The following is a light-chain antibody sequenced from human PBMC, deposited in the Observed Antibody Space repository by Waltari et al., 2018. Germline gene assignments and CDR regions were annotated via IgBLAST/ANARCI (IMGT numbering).Light chain of an antibody. Sequence: EIVMTQSPATLSVSPGERATFSCRASQSVSSNLAWYQQKPGQAPRLLIYGASTRATDIPARFSGSGSGTEFTLTISSLQSEDFAIYYCQQYNNWFPITFGQGTRVDIK. V-gene: IGKV3-15*01. CDR3: QQYNNWFPIT. CDR1: QSVSSN. J-gene: IGKJ5*01. CDR2: GAS.